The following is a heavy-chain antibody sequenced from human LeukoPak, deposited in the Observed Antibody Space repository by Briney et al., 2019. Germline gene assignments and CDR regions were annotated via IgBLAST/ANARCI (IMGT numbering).Heavy chain of an antibody. D-gene: IGHD6-13*01. CDR2: VYHSGSI. V-gene: IGHV4-38-2*02. J-gene: IGHJ4*02. Sequence: PSETLSLTCTVSGDSLVSGHYWGWIRQPPGQGLEWVGSVYHSGSIYYNPSLKSRVTISVDKSKNQFSLKLSSVTAADTAVYYCARGIAAAGSQSYFDYWGQGTLVTVSS. CDR3: ARGIAAAGSQSYFDY. CDR1: GDSLVSGHY.